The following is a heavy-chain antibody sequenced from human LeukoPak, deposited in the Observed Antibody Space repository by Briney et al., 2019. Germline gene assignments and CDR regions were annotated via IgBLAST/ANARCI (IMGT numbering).Heavy chain of an antibody. CDR1: GYTFTTYA. V-gene: IGHV7-4-1*02. J-gene: IGHJ4*02. Sequence: ASVTVSFKASGYTFTTYAINWVRQAPGQGLEWMGWINTNTGNPTYAQGFTGRFVFSLDTSVSTAYLQISSLKAEDSAVYYCARAVGCGSGLCYSVYWGQGTLVTVSS. CDR2: INTNTGNP. D-gene: IGHD2-8*02. CDR3: ARAVGCGSGLCYSVY.